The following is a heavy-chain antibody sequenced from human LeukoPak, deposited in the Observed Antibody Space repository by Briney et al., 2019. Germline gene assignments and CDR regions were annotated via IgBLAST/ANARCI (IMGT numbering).Heavy chain of an antibody. Sequence: SETLSLTCTVSGGSISSGGYYWSWIRQHPGKGLEWNGYIYYSGSTYYNPSLKSRVTISVDTSKNQFSLKLSSVTAAGTAVYYCAREDGGAVKYWGQGTLVTVSS. CDR1: GGSISSGGYY. CDR2: IYYSGST. J-gene: IGHJ4*02. CDR3: AREDGGAVKY. D-gene: IGHD3-16*01. V-gene: IGHV4-31*03.